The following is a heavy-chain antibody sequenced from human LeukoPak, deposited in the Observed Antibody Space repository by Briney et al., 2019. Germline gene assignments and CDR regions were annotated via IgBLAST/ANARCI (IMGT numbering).Heavy chain of an antibody. CDR3: ARTREAAVVEYNWFDP. D-gene: IGHD5-18*01. J-gene: IGHJ5*02. CDR2: INHSGST. Sequence: SETLSLTCAVYGGSFSGYYWSWIRQPPGKGLEWIGEINHSGSTNYNPSLKSRVTISVDTSKNQFSLKLSSVTAADTAVYYCARTREAAVVEYNWFDPWGQGTLVTVSS. CDR1: GGSFSGYY. V-gene: IGHV4-34*01.